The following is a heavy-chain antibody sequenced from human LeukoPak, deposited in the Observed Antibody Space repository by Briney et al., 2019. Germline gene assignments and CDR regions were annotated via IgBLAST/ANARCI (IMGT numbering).Heavy chain of an antibody. CDR2: INHSGST. J-gene: IGHJ4*02. D-gene: IGHD3-10*01. V-gene: IGHV4-34*01. CDR3: ARVIRFLWFGESYYFDY. Sequence: SETLSLTCAVYGGSFSGYYWSWIRQPPGKGLEWIGEINHSGSTNYNPSLKSRVTISVDTSKNQFSLKLSSVTAADTAVYYCARVIRFLWFGESYYFDYWGQGTLVTVSS. CDR1: GGSFSGYY.